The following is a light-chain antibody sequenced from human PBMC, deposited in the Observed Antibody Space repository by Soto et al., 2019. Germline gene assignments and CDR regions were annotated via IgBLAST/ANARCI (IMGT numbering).Light chain of an antibody. V-gene: IGKV3-20*01. J-gene: IGKJ1*01. Sequence: EIVLTQSPGTLSLSPGERATLSCRASQSVSNYLAWYQQKPGQAPRLLIYGASRRATVIPDRFSGSGSGTDCTLTISRLEPEDFAVYYCQQYGGSPKTLVQGTNVEIK. CDR1: QSVSNY. CDR2: GAS. CDR3: QQYGGSPKT.